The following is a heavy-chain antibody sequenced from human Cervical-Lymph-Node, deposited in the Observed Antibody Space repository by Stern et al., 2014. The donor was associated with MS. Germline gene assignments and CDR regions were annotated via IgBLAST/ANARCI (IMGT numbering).Heavy chain of an antibody. CDR3: ASHFPNWNPFFDY. CDR2: IIPLFDTA. J-gene: IGHJ4*02. Sequence: QLVQSGAEVKKPGSSVKGSCKASGGTFTTHGISWVRQAPGQGLEWMGGIIPLFDTANYAQKFQGRVTITADESTSTDYMELSSLRSAAPAIYYCASHFPNWNPFFDYWGQGTLVTVSS. V-gene: IGHV1-69*01. D-gene: IGHD1-1*01. CDR1: GGTFTTHG.